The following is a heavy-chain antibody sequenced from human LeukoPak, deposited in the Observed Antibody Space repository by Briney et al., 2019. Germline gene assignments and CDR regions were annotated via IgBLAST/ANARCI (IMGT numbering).Heavy chain of an antibody. CDR1: GFTFIRNA. V-gene: IGHV3-33*01. J-gene: IGHJ6*03. Sequence: PGRSLRLSCAASGFTFIRNAMHWVRQAPGKGLEWVAVMWYDGSNKEYADSVKGRFTISTDNSKNTLYLQMNSLRAEDTAVYYSAMHGSSAYYYYYMDFWGKGTTVIVSS. CDR3: AMHGSSAYYYYYMDF. CDR2: MWYDGSNK. D-gene: IGHD3-10*01.